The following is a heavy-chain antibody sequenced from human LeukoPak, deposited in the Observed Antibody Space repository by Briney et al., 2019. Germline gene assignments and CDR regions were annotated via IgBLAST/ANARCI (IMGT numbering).Heavy chain of an antibody. D-gene: IGHD3-22*01. CDR3: ATREDSSGYYSPFDY. CDR1: GYTFTSYY. J-gene: IGHJ4*02. V-gene: IGHV1-46*01. CDR2: INPSGGST. Sequence: ASVKVSCKASGYTFTSYYMHWVRQAPGQGLEWMGIINPSGGSTSYAQKFQGRVTMTEDTSTDTAYMELSSLRSEDTAVYYCATREDSSGYYSPFDYWGQGTLVTVSS.